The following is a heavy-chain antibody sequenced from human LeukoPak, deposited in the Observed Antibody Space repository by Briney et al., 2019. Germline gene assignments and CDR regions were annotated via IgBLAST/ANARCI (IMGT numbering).Heavy chain of an antibody. J-gene: IGHJ4*02. CDR3: AITVTTFDY. D-gene: IGHD4-17*01. CDR1: GFTFSSYG. Sequence: PGGSLRLSCAASGFTFSSYGMHWVRQAPGKGPEWVAVIWYDGSNKYYADSVKGRFTISRDNSKNTLYLQMNSLRAEDTAVYYCAITVTTFDYWGQGTLVTVSS. V-gene: IGHV3-33*01. CDR2: IWYDGSNK.